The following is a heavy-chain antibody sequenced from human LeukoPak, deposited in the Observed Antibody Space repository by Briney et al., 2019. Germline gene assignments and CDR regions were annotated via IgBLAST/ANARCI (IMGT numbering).Heavy chain of an antibody. D-gene: IGHD3-22*01. J-gene: IGHJ4*02. Sequence: SETLSLTCAVYGGSFSGYYWSWIRQPPGKGLEWIGEINHSGSTNYNPSLKSRVTISVDTSKNQFSLKLSSVTAADTAVYYCAAHYYDSSGYPTPYGYWGQGTLVTVSS. CDR2: INHSGST. CDR1: GGSFSGYY. CDR3: AAHYYDSSGYPTPYGY. V-gene: IGHV4-34*01.